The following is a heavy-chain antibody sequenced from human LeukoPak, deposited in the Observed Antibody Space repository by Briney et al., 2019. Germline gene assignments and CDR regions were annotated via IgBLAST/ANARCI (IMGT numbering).Heavy chain of an antibody. J-gene: IGHJ6*03. V-gene: IGHV3-30*02. CDR2: IRFDGSNE. CDR3: AKRGSYYYYMDV. Sequence: GGSLRLSCAASGFTFSSYWMSWVRQAPGKGLEWVAFIRFDGSNENYADSVKGRFTISRDTSKNTLYLQMNSLRAEDTAVYYCAKRGSYYYYMDVWGKGTTVTVSS. D-gene: IGHD3-10*01. CDR1: GFTFSSYW.